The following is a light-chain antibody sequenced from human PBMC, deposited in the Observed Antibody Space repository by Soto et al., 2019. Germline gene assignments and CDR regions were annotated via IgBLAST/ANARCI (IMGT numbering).Light chain of an antibody. V-gene: IGLV3-21*02. CDR1: NIGGKS. J-gene: IGLJ3*02. Sequence: SYELTQPPSVSVAPGQTARITCGGNNIGGKSVHWYQQKPGQAPVLVVYDDSDRPSGIPERFSGSNSGNTATLTISRVEAGDEADYYCQVWDSSSDLWVFGGGTKLTVL. CDR2: DDS. CDR3: QVWDSSSDLWV.